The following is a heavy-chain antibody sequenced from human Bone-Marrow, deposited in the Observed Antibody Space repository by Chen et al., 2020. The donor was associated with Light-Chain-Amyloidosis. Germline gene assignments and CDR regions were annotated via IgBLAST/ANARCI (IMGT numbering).Heavy chain of an antibody. V-gene: IGHV3-7*03. CDR2: IKQDGSEQ. D-gene: IGHD2-2*01. J-gene: IGHJ4*02. CDR1: GFTFTTYW. Sequence: EAQLVESGGGLVQPGGSLRLSCEASGFTFTTYWINWVRQAPGKGLEWVTNIKQDGSEQYYVDSVKGRFTISRDNAKNSVYLQMNNLRAEDTAVYYCAKDRCTSISCSDFDYWGQGTLVTVSS. CDR3: AKDRCTSISCSDFDY.